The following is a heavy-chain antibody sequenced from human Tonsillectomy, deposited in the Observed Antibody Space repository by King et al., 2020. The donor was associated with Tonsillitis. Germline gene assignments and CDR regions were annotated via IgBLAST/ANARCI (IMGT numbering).Heavy chain of an antibody. J-gene: IGHJ4*02. CDR1: GYSISSGYY. V-gene: IGHV4-38-2*02. CDR3: GRDLRYYGSGSYYSVPDY. CDR2: IYHSGST. Sequence: VQLQESGPGLVKPSETLSLSCTVSGYSISSGYYWGWIRQPPGKGLEWIGSIYHSGSTYYNPSLQSRVTISVDTSRNQFSLKLSSVTAADTAVYYCGRDLRYYGSGSYYSVPDYWGQGTRVTVSS. D-gene: IGHD3-10*01.